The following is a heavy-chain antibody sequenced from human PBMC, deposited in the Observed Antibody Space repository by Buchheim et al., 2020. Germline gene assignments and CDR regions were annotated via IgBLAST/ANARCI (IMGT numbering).Heavy chain of an antibody. V-gene: IGHV4-39*07. CDR2: ICPTGTT. CDR3: ARDPYYHDNSGYKYFFDY. D-gene: IGHD3-22*01. CDR1: GGSIDSRNYY. J-gene: IGHJ4*02. Sequence: QLQLQESGPGLVKPSETLSLTCTVSGGSIDSRNYYWGWIRQPPGEGLEWIGTICPTGTTYYNPSLKSRVTISVDTSKNKFSLKLSSVTAADTAVYYCARDPYYHDNSGYKYFFDYWGQGIL.